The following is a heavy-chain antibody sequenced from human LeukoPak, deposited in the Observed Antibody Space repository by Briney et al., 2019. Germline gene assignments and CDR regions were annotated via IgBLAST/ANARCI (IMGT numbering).Heavy chain of an antibody. D-gene: IGHD3-3*01. CDR3: AKSYDFWSGYYPPFDY. CDR2: IRYDGSNK. V-gene: IGHV3-30*02. Sequence: PGGSLRLSCAASGFTFGSYGMHWVRQAPGKGLEWVAFIRYDGSNKYYADSVKGRFTISRDNSKNTLYLQMNSLRAEDTAVYYCAKSYDFWSGYYPPFDYWGQGTLVTVSS. CDR1: GFTFGSYG. J-gene: IGHJ4*02.